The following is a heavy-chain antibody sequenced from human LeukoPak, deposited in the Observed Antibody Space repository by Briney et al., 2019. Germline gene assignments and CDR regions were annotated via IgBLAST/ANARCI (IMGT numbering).Heavy chain of an antibody. V-gene: IGHV3-7*01. D-gene: IGHD6-19*01. CDR2: IKEDGSEN. Sequence: PGGSLRLSCAASGFTFSSHWMNWVRQAPGKGLEWVGNIKEDGSENYYAGSVKGRFTISRDNAKNSLYLQMNTLTADDTAVYYYARGGWNIAVWGQGTLVTVSS. CDR3: ARGGWNIAV. J-gene: IGHJ4*02. CDR1: GFTFSSHW.